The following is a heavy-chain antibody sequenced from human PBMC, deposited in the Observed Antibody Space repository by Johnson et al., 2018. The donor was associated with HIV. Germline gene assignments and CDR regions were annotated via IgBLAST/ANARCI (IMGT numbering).Heavy chain of an antibody. V-gene: IGHV3-72*01. J-gene: IGHJ3*02. CDR2: TTDKLNSYTT. CDR3: ARLGLTDAFDI. CDR1: GFTFSSYA. Sequence: VQLVESGGGLVQPGGSLRLSCAASGFTFSSYAMHWVRQAPGKGLEWVGRTTDKLNSYTTKYAASVKGRFTISRDDSKNTLYLQMNSLRAEDTAVYYCARLGLTDAFDIWGQGTMVTVSS. D-gene: IGHD2-8*01.